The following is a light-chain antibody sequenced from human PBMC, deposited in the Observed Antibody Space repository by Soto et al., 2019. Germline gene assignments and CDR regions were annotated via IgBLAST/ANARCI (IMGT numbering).Light chain of an antibody. J-gene: IGKJ4*01. CDR2: DAS. Sequence: DIQMTQSPSSLYASVGDRVTITCAASQDISNYLNWYQQKPGKXXKXXIYDASNLETGVPSRFSGSGSGTDFTFTISSLQPEDIETYYCQQYENLPLTFGGGTKVDIK. CDR1: QDISNY. V-gene: IGKV1-33*01. CDR3: QQYENLPLT.